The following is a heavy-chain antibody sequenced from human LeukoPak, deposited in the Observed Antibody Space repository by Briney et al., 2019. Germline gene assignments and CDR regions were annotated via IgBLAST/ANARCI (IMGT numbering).Heavy chain of an antibody. V-gene: IGHV1-69*05. CDR3: ARGALYDDSSAY. CDR1: GGTFSSYA. D-gene: IGHD3-22*01. J-gene: IGHJ4*02. CDR2: IIPIFGTA. Sequence: SVKVSCKASGGTFSSYAISWVRQAPGQGLEWMGRIIPIFGTANYAQKFQGRVTITTNESTSTAYMELSSLRSEDTAVYYCARGALYDDSSAYWGQGTLVTVSS.